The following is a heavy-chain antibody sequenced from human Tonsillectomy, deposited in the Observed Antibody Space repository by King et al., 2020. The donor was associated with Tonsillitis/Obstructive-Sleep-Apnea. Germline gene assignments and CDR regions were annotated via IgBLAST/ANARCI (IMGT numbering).Heavy chain of an antibody. V-gene: IGHV7-4-1*02. Sequence: VPLVASGSALPRPGASVNVSCPASGSPFPTSALNWVRPAPGQGLEWLGWLPTHTGNPPSAPGFPGRFVFSLDPSVRTAYLQISSLKAEDTALYYCAKDAPEIIAVAGLDAFDIWGQGTMVTGSA. CDR3: AKDAPEIIAVAGLDAFDI. J-gene: IGHJ3*02. D-gene: IGHD6-19*01. CDR1: GSPFPTSA. CDR2: LPTHTGNP.